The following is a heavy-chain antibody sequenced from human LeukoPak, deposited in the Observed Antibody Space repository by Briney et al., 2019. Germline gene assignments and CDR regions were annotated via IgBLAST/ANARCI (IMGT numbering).Heavy chain of an antibody. CDR2: ISPYNGKT. CDR3: ARVRSPWLRIAYYYYGMDV. CDR1: GYIFSNFFSSYG. Sequence: ASVNVSCTASGYIFSNFFSSYGITWVRQAPGQGLEWMGWISPYNGKTKFAQKFQGRVTMTRNTSISTAYMELSSLRSEDTAVYYCARVRSPWLRIAYYYYGMDVWGQGTTVTVSS. J-gene: IGHJ6*02. V-gene: IGHV1-8*01. D-gene: IGHD5-12*01.